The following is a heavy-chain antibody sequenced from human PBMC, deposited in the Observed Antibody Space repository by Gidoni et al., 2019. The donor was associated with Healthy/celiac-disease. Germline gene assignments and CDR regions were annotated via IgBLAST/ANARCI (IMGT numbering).Heavy chain of an antibody. CDR1: GFTFSSYW. D-gene: IGHD3-10*01. V-gene: IGHV3-74*01. J-gene: IGHJ6*02. CDR3: AREGITMVRGVTGLDYYYGMDV. Sequence: EVQLVESGGGLVQPGGSLRLSCAASGFTFSSYWMHWVRQAPGKGLVWVSRINSDGRSTSYADSVKGRFTISRDNAKNTLYLQMNSLRAEDTAVYYCAREGITMVRGVTGLDYYYGMDVWGQGTTVTVSS. CDR2: INSDGRST.